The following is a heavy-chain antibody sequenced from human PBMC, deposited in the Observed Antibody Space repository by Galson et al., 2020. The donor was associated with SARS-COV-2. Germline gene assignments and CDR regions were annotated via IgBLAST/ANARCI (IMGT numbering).Heavy chain of an antibody. CDR1: GFTFSSYS. V-gene: IGHV3-21*01. CDR2: ISSSSSYI. Sequence: GGSLRLSCAASGFTFSSYSMNWVRQAPGKGLEWVSSISSSSSYIYYADSVKGRFTISRDNAKNSLYLQMNSLRAEDTAVYYCARDLRYYDSSGYVYFDYWGQGTLVTVSS. CDR3: ARDLRYYDSSGYVYFDY. J-gene: IGHJ4*02. D-gene: IGHD3-22*01.